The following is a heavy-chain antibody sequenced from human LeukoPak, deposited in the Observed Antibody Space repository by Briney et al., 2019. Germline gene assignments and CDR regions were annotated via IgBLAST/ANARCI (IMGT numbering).Heavy chain of an antibody. Sequence: ASVKVSCKASGYTFTGYYIHWVRQAPGQGLEWMGWITPNSGDTNYAQKFQGRVTVTSDTSISTAYMELSRLTSDDTAVYYCARGYSSGWYGYYWGQGTLVTVSS. V-gene: IGHV1-2*02. CDR3: ARGYSSGWYGYY. D-gene: IGHD6-19*01. J-gene: IGHJ4*02. CDR2: ITPNSGDT. CDR1: GYTFTGYY.